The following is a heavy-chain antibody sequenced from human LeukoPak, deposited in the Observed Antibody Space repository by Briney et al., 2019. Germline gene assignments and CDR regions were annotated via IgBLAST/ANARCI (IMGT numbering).Heavy chain of an antibody. D-gene: IGHD6-19*01. CDR1: GFTFRSYA. J-gene: IGHJ4*02. V-gene: IGHV3-23*01. CDR2: ITSGSST. Sequence: GGSLRLSCAASGFTFRSYAMTWVRQAPGKGLEWVSAITSGSSTYYAESVKGRFTISRDNPRNTLYLQMNSLRAEDTAVYYCAKDRGDSGWYLDHWGQGALVTVSS. CDR3: AKDRGDSGWYLDH.